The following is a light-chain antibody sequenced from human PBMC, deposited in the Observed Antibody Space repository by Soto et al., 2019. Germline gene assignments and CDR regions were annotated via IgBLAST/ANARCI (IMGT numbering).Light chain of an antibody. CDR2: AAS. J-gene: IGKJ4*01. Sequence: EIVMTQSPATLSVSPGERATLSCRASQSVYSNLAWYQHKPGQAPNLLIYAASTRATGIPARFSGSGSGTEFTLTICSLQSEDFAVYYCQQYNRWPLTFGGGTKVEIK. CDR3: QQYNRWPLT. V-gene: IGKV3-15*01. CDR1: QSVYSN.